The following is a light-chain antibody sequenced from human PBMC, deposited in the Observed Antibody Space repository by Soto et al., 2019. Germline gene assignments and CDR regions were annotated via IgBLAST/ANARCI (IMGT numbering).Light chain of an antibody. J-gene: IGLJ1*01. V-gene: IGLV2-11*01. CDR3: CSYVSTYTYV. Sequence: QSALTQPRSVSGSPGQSVTISCTGTGSDVGGYNYVSWYQQHPGKAPKLMIFDVTTRPSGVPDRFSGSKSGNTASLTISGLQAEDEADDYCCSYVSTYTYVFGTGTKVTVL. CDR1: GSDVGGYNY. CDR2: DVT.